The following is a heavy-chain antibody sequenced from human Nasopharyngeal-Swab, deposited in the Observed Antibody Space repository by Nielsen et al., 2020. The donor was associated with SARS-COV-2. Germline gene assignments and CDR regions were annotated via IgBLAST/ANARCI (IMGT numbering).Heavy chain of an antibody. CDR3: TTGKILYTHYGDHVHVFEF. V-gene: IGHV3/OR16-12*01. Sequence: RQAPGKGLEWVSYISSSGCSTNYADSVKGRFTISTDNSKNTLYLQMNSLRVEDTAVYYCTTGKILYTHYGDHVHVFEFWGQGSMVTVSS. CDR2: ISSSGCST. J-gene: IGHJ3*01. D-gene: IGHD2-21*02.